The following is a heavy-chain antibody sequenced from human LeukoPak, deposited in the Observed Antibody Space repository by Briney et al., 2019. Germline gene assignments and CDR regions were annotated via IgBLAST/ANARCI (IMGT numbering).Heavy chain of an antibody. Sequence: GESPQISCKGSGSSFTNYWIGWVRQMPGKGLEWMGIIYPGDSDTRYRPAFQGQVTISADKSISTAYLQWSSLKASDIAMYYCAIRCGGGCFDAFEIWGQGTMVIVSS. V-gene: IGHV5-51*01. CDR3: AIRCGGGCFDAFEI. CDR1: GSSFTNYW. D-gene: IGHD2-21*02. J-gene: IGHJ3*02. CDR2: IYPGDSDT.